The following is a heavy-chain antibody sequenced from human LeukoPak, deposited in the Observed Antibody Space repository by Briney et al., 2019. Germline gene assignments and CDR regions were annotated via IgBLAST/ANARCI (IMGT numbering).Heavy chain of an antibody. D-gene: IGHD1-26*01. Sequence: TGGPLSLSCAASGFTFSSYAMHWPPNAPGKALEGVTFIRYDGSNKYYADSVKGRFTISRDNSKNTLYLEMNSLRAEDTAVYYCANAASYSGSYYADYWGQGTLVTVSS. CDR1: GFTFSSYA. J-gene: IGHJ4*02. CDR2: IRYDGSNK. V-gene: IGHV3-30*02. CDR3: ANAASYSGSYYADY.